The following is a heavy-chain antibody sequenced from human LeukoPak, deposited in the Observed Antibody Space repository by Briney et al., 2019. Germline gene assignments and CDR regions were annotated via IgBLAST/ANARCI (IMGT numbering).Heavy chain of an antibody. CDR3: GRTLGYCSSTNCFLTFDY. CDR1: EFTFSSYW. D-gene: IGHD2-2*01. Sequence: GGSLRLSCAASEFTFSSYWMTWVRQAPGKGLEWVANIKHDGSEEYYVDSVKGRFTISRDNAKNSLYLQMNSLRAEDTAVYYCGRTLGYCSSTNCFLTFDYWGQGTLVTVSS. J-gene: IGHJ4*02. CDR2: IKHDGSEE. V-gene: IGHV3-7*04.